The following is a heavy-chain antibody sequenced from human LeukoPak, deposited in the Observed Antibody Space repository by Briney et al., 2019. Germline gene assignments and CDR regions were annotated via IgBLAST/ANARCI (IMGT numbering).Heavy chain of an antibody. Sequence: GGSLRLSCAASGFTFSTYSMNWVRQAPGKGLEWVSFLSGSGHTTYYADSVKGRFTTSRDNAQNSLYLQMNSLRAEDTAVYYCARGLLEKLLSIPSKTNPVFDYWGQGTPVTVSS. J-gene: IGHJ4*02. CDR1: GFTFSTYS. CDR3: ARGLLEKLLSIPSKTNPVFDY. CDR2: LSGSGHTT. V-gene: IGHV3-48*01. D-gene: IGHD3-3*01.